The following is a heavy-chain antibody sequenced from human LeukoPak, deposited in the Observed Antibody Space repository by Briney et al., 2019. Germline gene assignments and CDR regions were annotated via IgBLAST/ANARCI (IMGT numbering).Heavy chain of an antibody. Sequence: SETLSLTCAVYGGSFSGYYWSWIRQPPGKGLEWIGEINHSGSTNYNPSLKSRVTISVDTSKNQFSLKLSSVTAADTAVYYCARHADILTFNLYNWFDPWGQGTLVTVSS. CDR1: GGSFSGYY. CDR3: ARHADILTFNLYNWFDP. J-gene: IGHJ5*02. CDR2: INHSGST. V-gene: IGHV4-34*01. D-gene: IGHD3-9*01.